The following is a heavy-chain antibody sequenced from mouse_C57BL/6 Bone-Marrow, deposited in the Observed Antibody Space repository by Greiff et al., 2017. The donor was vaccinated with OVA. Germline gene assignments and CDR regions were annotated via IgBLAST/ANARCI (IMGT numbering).Heavy chain of an antibody. Sequence: QVQLQQSGAELVKPGASVKLSCKASGYTFTSYWMHWVKQRPGQGLEWIGMIHPNSGSTNYNEKFKGKATLTVDKSSSTAYMQLSSLTSEASAFYYCARHCYFPAWFDYWGQGTLVTVSA. V-gene: IGHV1-64*01. CDR2: IHPNSGST. D-gene: IGHD2-12*01. CDR3: ARHCYFPAWFDY. CDR1: GYTFTSYW. J-gene: IGHJ3*01.